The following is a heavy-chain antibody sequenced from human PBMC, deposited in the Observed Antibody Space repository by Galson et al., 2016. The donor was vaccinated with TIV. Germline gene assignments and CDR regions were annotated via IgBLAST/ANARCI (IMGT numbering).Heavy chain of an antibody. CDR1: GFIFNSFA. Sequence: SLRLSCAASGFIFNSFAMSWVRQAPGKGLQWVSAISRRGFNTYYADSAKGRFTISRDNSKNTLYLQMNSVRADDTAVYYCAKEAGTDYYYGRDVWGQGTTVTVS. D-gene: IGHD1/OR15-1a*01. CDR3: AKEAGTDYYYGRDV. CDR2: ISRRGFNT. V-gene: IGHV3-23*01. J-gene: IGHJ6*02.